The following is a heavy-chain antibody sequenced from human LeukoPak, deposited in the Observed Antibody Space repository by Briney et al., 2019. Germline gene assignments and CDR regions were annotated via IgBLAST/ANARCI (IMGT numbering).Heavy chain of an antibody. J-gene: IGHJ5*02. D-gene: IGHD6-13*01. CDR1: GGSISGYY. CDR3: ARGCSAGTPHNWFDP. V-gene: IGHV4-59*01. CDR2: IYYSGST. Sequence: NPSETLSLTCTVSGGSISGYYWSWIRQPPGKGREGIGYIYYSGSTNYNPSLKSRVTISVDTSKNQFSLKLSSVTAADTAVYYCARGCSAGTPHNWFDPWGQGTLVTVSS.